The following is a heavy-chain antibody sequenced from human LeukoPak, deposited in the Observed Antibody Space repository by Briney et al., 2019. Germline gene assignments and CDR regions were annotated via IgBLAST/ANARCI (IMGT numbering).Heavy chain of an antibody. CDR2: IYPSGST. V-gene: IGHV4-38-2*01. J-gene: IGHJ4*02. Sequence: SETLSLTCAVSGYSISSGYYWGWIRQPPGKGLEWIGSIYPSGSTYYNPSLKSRVTISVDTSKNQFSLKLNSVTAADTAVYYCARLGAYYYDSAGYYYNRYFDYWGQGALVTVSS. CDR1: GYSISSGYY. CDR3: ARLGAYYYDSAGYYYNRYFDY. D-gene: IGHD3-22*01.